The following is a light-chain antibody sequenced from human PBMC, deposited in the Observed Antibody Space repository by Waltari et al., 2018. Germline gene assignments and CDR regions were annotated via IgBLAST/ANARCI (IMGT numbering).Light chain of an antibody. CDR3: LQHDSFPWT. CDR1: QDISNY. Sequence: DIQVTQSPSAMSASVGARVTITCRASQDISNYLAWFQQRPAKVPKRLIYGASRLQDGVPSRFSGSGSGTEFTLTISSLQPEDFATYYCLQHDSFPWTFGQGTKVEF. V-gene: IGKV1-17*03. J-gene: IGKJ1*01. CDR2: GAS.